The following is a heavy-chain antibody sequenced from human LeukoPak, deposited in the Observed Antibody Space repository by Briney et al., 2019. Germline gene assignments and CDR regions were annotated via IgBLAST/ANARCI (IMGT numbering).Heavy chain of an antibody. V-gene: IGHV3-23*01. CDR2: ISGDGDTK. J-gene: IGHJ4*02. CDR3: VKGGLEMVTDPAGFFDY. CDR1: GFVFTGFA. D-gene: IGHD5-24*01. Sequence: PGRSLRLSCAASGFVFTGFAMSWVRQAPGKGLEWVSSISGDGDTKYYADSVKGRFTFSRDNSKNTLYLQMNSPRAEDTAIYYCVKGGLEMVTDPAGFFDYLGQGILVTVSS.